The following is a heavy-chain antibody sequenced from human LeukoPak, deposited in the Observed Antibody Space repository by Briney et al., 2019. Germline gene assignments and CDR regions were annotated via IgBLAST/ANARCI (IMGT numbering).Heavy chain of an antibody. Sequence: GPLSLSCAASGFTSGSYAMSWVRPAPGKGLEWGSAISGSGGSTYYADSGKGRFTIPRDNSKSTLYLQMNSLGAEDTAVYYCAKHSGSYYGANFDYWGQGTLVTVSS. J-gene: IGHJ4*02. V-gene: IGHV3-23*01. CDR2: ISGSGGST. CDR3: AKHSGSYYGANFDY. CDR1: GFTSGSYA. D-gene: IGHD1-26*01.